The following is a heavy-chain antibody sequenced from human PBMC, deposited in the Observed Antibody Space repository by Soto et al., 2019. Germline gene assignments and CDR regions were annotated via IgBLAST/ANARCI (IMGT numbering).Heavy chain of an antibody. J-gene: IGHJ4*02. D-gene: IGHD3-22*01. V-gene: IGHV3-30*03. CDR1: GFMFNDYA. Sequence: GGSLRLSCATSGFMFNDYAMYWVRQAPGQGLEWVAMISSDGNHQFYVDNVRGRFTVSRDNSKNTLNLQMNSLRPEDTAVYYCSRGTYYTQSSGPHADYWGPGTVVTVSS. CDR2: ISSDGNHQ. CDR3: SRGTYYTQSSGPHADY.